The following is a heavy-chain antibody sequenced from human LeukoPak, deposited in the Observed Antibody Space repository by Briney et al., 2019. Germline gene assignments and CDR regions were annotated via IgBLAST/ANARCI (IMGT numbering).Heavy chain of an antibody. CDR2: INAGNGNT. CDR1: GYTFTSYA. Sequence: GASVKVSCKASGYTFTSYAMHWVRQAPGQRLEWMGWINAGNGNTKYSQKFQGRVTITRDTSASTAYMELSSLRSEDTAVYYCARDGRIRFLEWSTYGMDVWGQGTTVTVSS. D-gene: IGHD3-3*01. V-gene: IGHV1-3*01. CDR3: ARDGRIRFLEWSTYGMDV. J-gene: IGHJ6*02.